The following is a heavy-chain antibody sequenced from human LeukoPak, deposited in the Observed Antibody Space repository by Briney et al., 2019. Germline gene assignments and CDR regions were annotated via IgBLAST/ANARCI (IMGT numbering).Heavy chain of an antibody. V-gene: IGHV3-48*01. Sequence: GSLRLSCAASGFTFSDYDMDWVRQAPGKGLEWVSYISRTSSTIYYADSVKGRFTISRDNAKSSLSLQMNSLGAEDTALYYCARVDQQLVDFDFWGQGTLVTVSS. J-gene: IGHJ4*02. CDR3: ARVDQQLVDFDF. CDR2: ISRTSSTI. CDR1: GFTFSDYD. D-gene: IGHD6-13*01.